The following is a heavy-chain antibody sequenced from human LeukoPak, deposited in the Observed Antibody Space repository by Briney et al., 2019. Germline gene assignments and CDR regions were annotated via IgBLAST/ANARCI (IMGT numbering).Heavy chain of an antibody. Sequence: GGSLRLSRAASGFTSSSYAMSWVRQAPGKGLEWVSAISGSGGSTYYADSVKGRFTISRDNTKNTLYLQMNSLRAEDTAVYYCANTPSEWPKRWFDPWGQGTLVTVSS. J-gene: IGHJ5*02. CDR2: ISGSGGST. CDR1: GFTSSSYA. V-gene: IGHV3-23*01. D-gene: IGHD3-3*01. CDR3: ANTPSEWPKRWFDP.